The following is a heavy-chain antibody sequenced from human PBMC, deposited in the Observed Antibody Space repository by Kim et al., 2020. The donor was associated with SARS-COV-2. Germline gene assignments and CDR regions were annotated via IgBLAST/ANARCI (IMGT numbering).Heavy chain of an antibody. CDR3: ARVRNSQA. CDR2: DGSEE. V-gene: IGHV3-7*03. Sequence: DGSEEYYMDSVKGRFTISRDNAKNSLYLQMNSLRVEDTAVYYCARVRNSQAWGQGTLVTVSS. J-gene: IGHJ4*02. D-gene: IGHD1-7*01.